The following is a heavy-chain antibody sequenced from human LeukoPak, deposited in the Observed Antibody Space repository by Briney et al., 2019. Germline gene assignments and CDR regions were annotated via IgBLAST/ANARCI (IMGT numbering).Heavy chain of an antibody. J-gene: IGHJ4*02. CDR2: IIPIFGTA. D-gene: IGHD3-22*01. CDR1: GGTFSSYA. CDR3: ARGAYYDSSGYESLYYFDY. V-gene: IGHV1-69*05. Sequence: SVKVSCKGSGGTFSSYAISWVRQAPGQGLEWMGGIIPIFGTANYAQKFQGRVTITTDESTSTAYMELSSLRSEDTAVYYCARGAYYDSSGYESLYYFDYWGQGTLVTVSS.